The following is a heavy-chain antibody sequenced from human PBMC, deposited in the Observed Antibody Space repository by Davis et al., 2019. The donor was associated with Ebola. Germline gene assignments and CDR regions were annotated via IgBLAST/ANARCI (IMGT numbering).Heavy chain of an antibody. J-gene: IGHJ6*02. CDR3: ATSRGPYYYYGMDV. CDR2: IYSGGST. Sequence: GESLKISCAASGFTFDDYAMHWVRQAPGKGLEWVSVIYSGGSTYYADSVKGRFTISRHNSKNTLYLQMNSLRAEDTAVYYCATSRGPYYYYGMDVWGQGTTVTVSS. CDR1: GFTFDDYA. V-gene: IGHV3-66*02.